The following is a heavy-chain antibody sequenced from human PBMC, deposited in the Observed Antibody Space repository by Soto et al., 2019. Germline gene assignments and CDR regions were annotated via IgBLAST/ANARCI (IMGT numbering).Heavy chain of an antibody. D-gene: IGHD3-16*01. Sequence: QVQLLESGPGLVKPSETLSLTCIVSGASISSYYWSWIRQPPGEGLEWIGYPSTSGSTNSNPSLKSRVTIAGDTSKNQFSLKLRSVTSADTAVYYCAREAPGGTFTPFDFWGPGTLVTVSS. CDR1: GASISSYY. CDR2: PSTSGST. CDR3: AREAPGGTFTPFDF. V-gene: IGHV4-59*01. J-gene: IGHJ4*02.